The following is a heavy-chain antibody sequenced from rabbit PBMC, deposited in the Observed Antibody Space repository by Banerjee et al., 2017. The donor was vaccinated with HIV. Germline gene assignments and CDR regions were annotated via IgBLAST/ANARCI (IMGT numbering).Heavy chain of an antibody. CDR1: GVSFSSNVY. J-gene: IGHJ3*01. V-gene: IGHV1S40*01. D-gene: IGHD7-1*01. CDR2: SYAGTSGST. Sequence: QSLEESGGDLVKPGASLTLTCTASGVSFSSNVYMCWVRQAPGKGLEWIACSYAGTSGSTYSAIWAKGRFTISKTSSTTVTLQMTSLTAADTATYFCARDTGTSFSPYGMDLWGQGTLVTVS. CDR3: ARDTGTSFSPYGMDL.